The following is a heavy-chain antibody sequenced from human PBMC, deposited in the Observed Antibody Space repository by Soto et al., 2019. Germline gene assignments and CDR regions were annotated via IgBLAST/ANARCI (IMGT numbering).Heavy chain of an antibody. CDR2: ISYDGSNK. J-gene: IGHJ4*02. CDR3: AKDPDYGDYGHLDS. Sequence: QVQLVESGGGVVQPGRSLRLSCAASGFTFSNYGMHWVRQAPGKGLEWVAVISYDGSNKYYADSVKGRFTISRDNSKNTLHLQMSSLRAEDTAVYYCAKDPDYGDYGHLDSWGQGTLVTVSS. V-gene: IGHV3-30*18. D-gene: IGHD4-17*01. CDR1: GFTFSNYG.